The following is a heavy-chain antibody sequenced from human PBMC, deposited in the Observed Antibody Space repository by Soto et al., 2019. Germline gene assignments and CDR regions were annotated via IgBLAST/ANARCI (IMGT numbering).Heavy chain of an antibody. D-gene: IGHD2-15*01. J-gene: IGHJ3*02. V-gene: IGHV3-23*01. CDR3: AKDPSIVVVVAAIPDAFDI. Sequence: EVQLLESGGGLVQPGGSLRLSCAASGLTFSSYAMSWVRQAPGKGLEWVSAISGSGGSTYYADSVKGRFTISRDNSKNTLYLQMNSLRAEDTAVYYCAKDPSIVVVVAAIPDAFDIWGQGTMVTVSS. CDR2: ISGSGGST. CDR1: GLTFSSYA.